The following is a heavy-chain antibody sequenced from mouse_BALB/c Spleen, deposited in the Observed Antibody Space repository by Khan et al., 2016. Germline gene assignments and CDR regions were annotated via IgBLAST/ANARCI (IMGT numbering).Heavy chain of an antibody. V-gene: IGHV9-2-1*01. Sequence: QIQLVQSGPELKKPGETVKISCKASGYTFTDYSMHWVKQAPGKGLKWMGWINTETGEPTYADNFKGRFAFSLETSASPAYLQINNLKNVDTATDFCAREVRQSFDYWGQGTTLTVSS. J-gene: IGHJ2*01. CDR1: GYTFTDYS. CDR2: INTETGEP. D-gene: IGHD2-14*01. CDR3: AREVRQSFDY.